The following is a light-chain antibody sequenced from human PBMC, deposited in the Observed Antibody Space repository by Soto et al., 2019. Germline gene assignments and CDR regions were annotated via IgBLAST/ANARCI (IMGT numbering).Light chain of an antibody. J-gene: IGKJ4*01. CDR2: GAS. CDR3: QQYGSSRLT. V-gene: IGKV3-20*01. CDR1: QSVSSSY. Sequence: EIVLTQSPGTLSLSPGERATLSCRASQSVSSSYLAWYQQKPGQAPRLLIYGASSRATGIPDRFSGSGSGTDFTLTSSRLEPEDFAAYYCQQYGSSRLTFGGGTKGEIK.